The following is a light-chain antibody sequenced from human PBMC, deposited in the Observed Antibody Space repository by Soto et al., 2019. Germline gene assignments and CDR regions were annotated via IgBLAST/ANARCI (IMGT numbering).Light chain of an antibody. CDR1: SSDVGSYKF. J-gene: IGLJ1*01. Sequence: QSALTQPASVSGSPGQSITISCTGTSSDVGSYKFVSWYQQHPGKAPKLMIYEASKRPSGVSDRFSGSKSGNTASLTVSGLQAEDEADYFCSSDAGNYNYVFGTGTKV. CDR2: EAS. CDR3: SSDAGNYNYV. V-gene: IGLV2-14*02.